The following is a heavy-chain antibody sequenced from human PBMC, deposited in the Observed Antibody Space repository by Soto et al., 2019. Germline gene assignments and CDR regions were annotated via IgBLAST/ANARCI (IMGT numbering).Heavy chain of an antibody. J-gene: IGHJ3*02. V-gene: IGHV3-30-3*01. CDR2: ISYDGSNK. Sequence: GGSLRLSCAASGFTFSSYAMHWVRQAPGKGLEWVAVISYDGSNKYYADSVKGRFTISRDNSKNTLYLQMNSLRAEDTAVYYCAGDESSWYGEDAFDIWGQGTMVTVSS. D-gene: IGHD6-13*01. CDR1: GFTFSSYA. CDR3: AGDESSWYGEDAFDI.